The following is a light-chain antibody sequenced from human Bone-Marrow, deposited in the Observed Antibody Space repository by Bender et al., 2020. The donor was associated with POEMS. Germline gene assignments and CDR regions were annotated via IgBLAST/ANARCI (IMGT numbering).Light chain of an antibody. J-gene: IGLJ3*02. V-gene: IGLV1-47*01. CDR3: QSYDNSLGGWV. CDR1: SSNIGSNY. CDR2: KDR. Sequence: QSVLTQPPSASGTPGQRVTISCSGSSSNIGSNYVYWYQHLSGAAPKLLIYKDRQRHSGVPDRFSGSKSGTSASLAITGLQAEDEGDYYCQSYDNSLGGWVFGGGTKLTVL.